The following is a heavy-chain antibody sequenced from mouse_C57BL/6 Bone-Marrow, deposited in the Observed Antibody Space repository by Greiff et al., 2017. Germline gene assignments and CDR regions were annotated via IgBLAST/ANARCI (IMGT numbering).Heavy chain of an antibody. J-gene: IGHJ4*01. CDR3: AIEGVTTHYYAMDY. CDR2: INPNYGTT. D-gene: IGHD2-2*01. Sequence: VQLKESGPELVKPGASVKISCKASGYSFTDYNMNWVKQSNGKSLEWIGVINPNYGTTSYNQKFKGKATLTVDQSSSTAYMQLNSLTSEDSAVYYCAIEGVTTHYYAMDYWGQGTSVTVSS. CDR1: GYSFTDYN. V-gene: IGHV1-39*01.